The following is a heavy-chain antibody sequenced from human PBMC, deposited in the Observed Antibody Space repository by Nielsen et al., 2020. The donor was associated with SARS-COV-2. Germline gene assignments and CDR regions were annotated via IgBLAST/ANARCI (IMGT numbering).Heavy chain of an antibody. D-gene: IGHD6-19*01. CDR2: INPSGGST. Sequence: ASVKVSCKASGYTFTSYYMHWVRQAPGQGLEWMGIINPSGGSTSYAQKFQDRVTMTRDTSTSTVYMELSSLRSEDTAVYYCASGNIAVAGTDHYYGMDVWGQGTTVTVSS. J-gene: IGHJ6*02. CDR3: ASGNIAVAGTDHYYGMDV. V-gene: IGHV1-46*01. CDR1: GYTFTSYY.